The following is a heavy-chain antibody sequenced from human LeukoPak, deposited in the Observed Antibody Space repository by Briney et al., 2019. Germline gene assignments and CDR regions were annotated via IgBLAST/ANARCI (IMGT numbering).Heavy chain of an antibody. CDR3: ARHYGEHHDFDY. J-gene: IGHJ4*02. V-gene: IGHV1-2*02. Sequence: ASVKVSCKASGYTFTGYYMHWVRQAPGQGLGWMGWINPNSGGTNYAQTFPGRVTMTRDTSISTAYMELSRLRSDDTAVYYCARHYGEHHDFDYWGQGTLVTVSS. CDR2: INPNSGGT. CDR1: GYTFTGYY. D-gene: IGHD4-17*01.